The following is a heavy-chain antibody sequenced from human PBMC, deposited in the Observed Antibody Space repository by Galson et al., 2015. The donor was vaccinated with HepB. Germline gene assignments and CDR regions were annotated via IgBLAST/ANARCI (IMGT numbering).Heavy chain of an antibody. CDR2: INHSGST. V-gene: IGHV4-34*01. CDR3: ASSYGHYYYYMDV. J-gene: IGHJ6*03. D-gene: IGHD5-18*01. Sequence: SETLSLTCAVYGGSFSGYYWSWIRQPPGKGLEWIGEINHSGSTNYNPSLKSRVTISVDTSKNQFSLKLSSVTAADTAVYYCASSYGHYYYYMDVWGKGTTVTVSS. CDR1: GGSFSGYY.